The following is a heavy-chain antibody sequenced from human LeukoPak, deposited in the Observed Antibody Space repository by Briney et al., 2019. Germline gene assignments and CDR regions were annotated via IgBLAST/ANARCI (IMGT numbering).Heavy chain of an antibody. J-gene: IGHJ5*02. CDR2: IKQDGSEK. Sequence: GGSLRLSCAASGFTFSDYYMSWIRQAPGKGLEWVANIKQDGSEKYYVDSVKGRFTISRDNAKNSLYLQMNSLRAEDTAVYYCARDGDYYDSSGYFSWGQGTLVTVSS. CDR1: GFTFSDYY. CDR3: ARDGDYYDSSGYFS. D-gene: IGHD3-22*01. V-gene: IGHV3-7*01.